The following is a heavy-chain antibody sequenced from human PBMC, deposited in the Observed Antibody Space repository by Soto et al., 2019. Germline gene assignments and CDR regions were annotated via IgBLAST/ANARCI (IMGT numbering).Heavy chain of an antibody. CDR3: ARHPYYYYGMDV. Sequence: GESLKISCNGSGYIFTSYWISWVRQMPGKGLEWMGRIDPSDSYTNYSPSFQGHVTISADKSISTAYLQWSSLKASDTAMYYCARHPYYYYGMDVWGQGTTVTVSS. CDR2: IDPSDSYT. V-gene: IGHV5-10-1*01. CDR1: GYIFTSYW. J-gene: IGHJ6*02.